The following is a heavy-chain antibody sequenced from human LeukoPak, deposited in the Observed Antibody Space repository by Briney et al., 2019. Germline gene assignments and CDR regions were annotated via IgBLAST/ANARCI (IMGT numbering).Heavy chain of an antibody. J-gene: IGHJ4*02. D-gene: IGHD3-22*01. CDR3: ARVYDSSGYRIDY. Sequence: PSETLSLTCTVSGGSISSYYWTWIRQPPGKGLEWIGYIYYSGSTNYNPSLKSRVTISADTSKNQFSLKLSSVTAADTAVYYCARVYDSSGYRIDYWGQGTLVTVSS. V-gene: IGHV4-59*01. CDR1: GGSISSYY. CDR2: IYYSGST.